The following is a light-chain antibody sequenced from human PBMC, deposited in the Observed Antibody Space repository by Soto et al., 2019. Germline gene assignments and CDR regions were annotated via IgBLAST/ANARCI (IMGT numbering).Light chain of an antibody. CDR3: SSYSSSSTLRL. CDR1: SSDVGGYNY. V-gene: IGLV2-14*01. Sequence: QSVLTQPASVSGSPGQSITISCTGTSSDVGGYNYVSWYQQHPGRAPKVMIYDVSSRPSGVSNRFSGSKSGNTASLTISGLQAEDEADYYCSSYSSSSTLRLFGGGTQVTVL. CDR2: DVS. J-gene: IGLJ2*01.